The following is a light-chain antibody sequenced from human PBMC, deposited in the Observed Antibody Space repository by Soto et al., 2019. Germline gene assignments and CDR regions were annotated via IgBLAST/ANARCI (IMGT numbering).Light chain of an antibody. CDR3: QQSYRTPFT. J-gene: IGKJ3*01. CDR1: QSISSS. V-gene: IGKV1-39*01. CDR2: AAS. Sequence: DIQMTQSPSSLSASVGDRVTITCRASQSISSSLNWYQQKPGNAPTLLIYAASSLQSGVTSRFSGSGSGTDFTLTISSLQPEDFATYYCQQSYRTPFTFGPGTKVDIK.